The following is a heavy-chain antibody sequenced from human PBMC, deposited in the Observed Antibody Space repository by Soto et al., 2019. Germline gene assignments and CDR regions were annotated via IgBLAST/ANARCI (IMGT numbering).Heavy chain of an antibody. V-gene: IGHV4-39*01. Sequence: SETLSLTCTVSGGSISSSSYYWGWIRQPPGKGLEWIGSIYYSGSTYYNPSLKSRVTISVDTFKNQFSLKLSSVTAADTAVYYCASRELLLFYFDYWGQGTLVTVSS. J-gene: IGHJ4*02. CDR2: IYYSGST. CDR3: ASRELLLFYFDY. D-gene: IGHD1-26*01. CDR1: GGSISSSSYY.